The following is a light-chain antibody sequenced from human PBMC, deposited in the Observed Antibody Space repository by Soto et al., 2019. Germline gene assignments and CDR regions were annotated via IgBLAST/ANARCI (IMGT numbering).Light chain of an antibody. CDR1: SNDVGTYNL. Sequence: QSALTQPASVSGSPGQSITISCTGTSNDVGTYNLVSWYQQHPGKAPKVLLYEVTKRPSGISNRFSGSKSGNTASLTISGLQTEDEADYYCGSYGGSSTFVFGTGTKVTVL. V-gene: IGLV2-23*02. J-gene: IGLJ1*01. CDR3: GSYGGSSTFV. CDR2: EVT.